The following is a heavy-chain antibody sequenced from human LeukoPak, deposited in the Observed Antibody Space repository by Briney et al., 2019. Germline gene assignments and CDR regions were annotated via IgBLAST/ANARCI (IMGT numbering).Heavy chain of an antibody. CDR1: GFTFSNYG. CDR3: AKGYLGLCTGGTCFHFDY. D-gene: IGHD2-15*01. V-gene: IGHV3-30*02. CDR2: IRHDGNSK. Sequence: PGGSLRLSCAASGFTFSNYGMHWVRQAPGKGLEWVAFIRHDGNSKFYADFVKGRFTISRDNSKNALYLQMDSLRDEDTAMYYCAKGYLGLCTGGTCFHFDYWGQGTLVTVSS. J-gene: IGHJ4*02.